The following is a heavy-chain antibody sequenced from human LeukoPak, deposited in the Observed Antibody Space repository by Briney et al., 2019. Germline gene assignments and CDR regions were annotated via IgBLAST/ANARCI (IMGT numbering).Heavy chain of an antibody. J-gene: IGHJ3*02. V-gene: IGHV3-49*04. CDR3: TRLGAYGSGSYFDAFDI. CDR2: IRSKAYGGTT. D-gene: IGHD3-10*01. CDR1: GFTFSSYS. Sequence: GGSLRLSCAASGFTFSSYSMNWVRQAPGKGLEWVGFIRSKAYGGTTEYAASVKGRFTTSRDDFKSIAYLQMNSLKTEDTAVYYCTRLGAYGSGSYFDAFDIWGQGTMVTVSS.